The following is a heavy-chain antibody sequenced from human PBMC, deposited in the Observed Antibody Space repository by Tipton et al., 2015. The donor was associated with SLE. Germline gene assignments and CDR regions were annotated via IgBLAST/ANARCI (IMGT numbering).Heavy chain of an antibody. Sequence: QVQLVQSGAEVKKPGDSVKGSCRVAGYMFTGYYIHWVRQAPGQGPEWMGWINPNRDDTKYAEKFQGRVTMTRDTSITTAYMEVHSLTSDDSAMYFCARGQEGAARLWGQGTLVTVSS. V-gene: IGHV1-2*02. CDR3: ARGQEGAARL. CDR2: INPNRDDT. J-gene: IGHJ4*02. D-gene: IGHD6-6*01. CDR1: GYMFTGYY.